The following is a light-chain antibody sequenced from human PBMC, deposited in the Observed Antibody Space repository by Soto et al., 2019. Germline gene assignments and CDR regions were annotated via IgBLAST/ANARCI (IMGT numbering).Light chain of an antibody. Sequence: EIVLTQSPGTLSLSPGERATLSCRASQSLTSNYLAWYQQKPGQAPRLLISGTSNRATGIPDRFSGSGSGTDFTLTIRADWAQDLSSLQSEDFAVYYCQQYNNWPQTFGQGTKVDIK. J-gene: IGKJ1*01. V-gene: IGKV3-20*01. CDR3: QQYNNWPQT. CDR2: GTS. CDR1: QSLTSNY.